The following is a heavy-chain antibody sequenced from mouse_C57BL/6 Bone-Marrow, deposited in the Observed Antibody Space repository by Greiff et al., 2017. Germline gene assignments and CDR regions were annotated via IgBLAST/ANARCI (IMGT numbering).Heavy chain of an antibody. V-gene: IGHV5-4*01. Sequence: EVKVVESGGGLVKPGGSLKLSCAASGFTFSSYAMAWVRQTPEKRLEWVATISDSGSYTYYPDNVKGRFTISRDNAKNNLYLQMSHLKSEDTAMYYYARDISPVVYFDVWGRGTTVTVSS. D-gene: IGHD1-1*01. J-gene: IGHJ1*03. CDR2: ISDSGSYT. CDR3: ARDISPVVYFDV. CDR1: GFTFSSYA.